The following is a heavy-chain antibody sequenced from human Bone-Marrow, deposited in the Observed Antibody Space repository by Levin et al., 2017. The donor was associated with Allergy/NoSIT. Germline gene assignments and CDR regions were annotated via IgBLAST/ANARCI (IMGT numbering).Heavy chain of an antibody. CDR3: ARGITVFGVVLAVNDAFDI. V-gene: IGHV4-31*03. J-gene: IGHJ3*02. CDR2: VSHSGIT. CDR1: GGSISSGVYF. D-gene: IGHD3-3*01. Sequence: SETLSLTCTVSGGSISSGVYFWSWIRQLPGKGLEWIGYVSHSGITFYNQSLKIRVTISGDTSKNLFSLNLSSVTAADTAVYYCARGITVFGVVLAVNDAFDIWGQGTMVTVSS.